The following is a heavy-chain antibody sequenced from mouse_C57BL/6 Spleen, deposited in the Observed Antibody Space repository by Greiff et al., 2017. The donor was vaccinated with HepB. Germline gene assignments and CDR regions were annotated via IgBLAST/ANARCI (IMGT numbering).Heavy chain of an antibody. CDR2: IYPRSGNT. CDR3: ARSGSSYWGFDY. Sequence: QVQLQQSGAELARPGASVKLSCKASGYTFTSYGISWVKQRTGQGLEWIGEIYPRSGNTYYNEKFKGKATLTADKSSSTAYMELRSLTSEDSAVYFCARSGSSYWGFDYWGQGTTLTVSS. D-gene: IGHD1-1*01. CDR1: GYTFTSYG. V-gene: IGHV1-81*01. J-gene: IGHJ2*01.